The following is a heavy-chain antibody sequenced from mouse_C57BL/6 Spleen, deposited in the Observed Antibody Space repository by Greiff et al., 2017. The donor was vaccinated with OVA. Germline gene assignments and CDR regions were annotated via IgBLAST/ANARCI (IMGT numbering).Heavy chain of an antibody. CDR3: ARSGIGYYWYFDV. D-gene: IGHD2-2*01. CDR2: INPSNGGT. CDR1: GYTFTSYW. V-gene: IGHV1-53*01. Sequence: VQLQQPGTELVKPGASVKLSCKASGYTFTSYWMHWVKQRPGQGLEWIGNINPSNGGTNYNEKFKSKATLTVDKSSSTAYMQLSSLTSEDSAVYYCARSGIGYYWYFDVWGTGTTVTVSS. J-gene: IGHJ1*03.